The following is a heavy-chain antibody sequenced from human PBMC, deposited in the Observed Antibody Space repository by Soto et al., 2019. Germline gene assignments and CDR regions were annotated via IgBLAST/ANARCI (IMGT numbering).Heavy chain of an antibody. Sequence: QITLKESGPPLVKPTQTLTLTCTFSGFSLTTQGVHLGWIRQPPGKTLEWLALIYWDDNEVSRPSLKNRLTTTKDTSKSQVVLTLATVDPVDTATYFCVYRAFGDYFFQFWGQGILVNVSS. CDR1: GFSLTTQGVH. CDR2: IYWDDNE. CDR3: VYRAFGDYFFQF. D-gene: IGHD4-17*01. J-gene: IGHJ4*02. V-gene: IGHV2-5*02.